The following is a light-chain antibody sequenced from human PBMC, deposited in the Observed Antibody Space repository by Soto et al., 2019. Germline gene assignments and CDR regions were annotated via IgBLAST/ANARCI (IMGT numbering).Light chain of an antibody. CDR2: ATS. V-gene: IGKV3D-15*01. Sequence: EIVLTQSPVTLSVSPGERATLSCRASQSVGNIFAWYQQKPGQAPRLLIFATSTRATGVPARCSGSGSGTVSTLTISILQSEDLPVYSCKKDGAGPVTFGGGAKVAIE. CDR1: QSVGNI. CDR3: KKDGAGPVT. J-gene: IGKJ4*01.